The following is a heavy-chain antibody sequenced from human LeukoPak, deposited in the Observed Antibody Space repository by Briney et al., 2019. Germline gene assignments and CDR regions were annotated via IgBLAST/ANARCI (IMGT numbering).Heavy chain of an antibody. Sequence: GGSLRLSCAASGFTFSSYSMSWVRQAPGKGLEGVSIISDSGANTYNADSVKGRFTISRDNSKNTLYLQMNSLRAEDTAVYYCGKGRTGYSYGYGIDSWGQGTLVTVSS. J-gene: IGHJ4*02. V-gene: IGHV3-23*01. CDR3: GKGRTGYSYGYGIDS. CDR1: GFTFSSYS. D-gene: IGHD5-18*01. CDR2: ISDSGANT.